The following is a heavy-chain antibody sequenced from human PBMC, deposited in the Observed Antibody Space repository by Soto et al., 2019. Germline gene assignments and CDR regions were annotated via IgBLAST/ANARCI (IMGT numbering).Heavy chain of an antibody. Sequence: TETLSLTCAVSGGSTRHSSYFWSWIRQPPGKGLEWIASVYYSGTPYYNPSLKSRVTISIATSKTQVSLNLNSLTAADTAIYYCARQGAGGRAFDMWGQGTMVTVSS. CDR3: ARQGAGGRAFDM. V-gene: IGHV4-39*01. CDR2: VYYSGTP. D-gene: IGHD3-10*01. J-gene: IGHJ3*02. CDR1: GGSTRHSSYF.